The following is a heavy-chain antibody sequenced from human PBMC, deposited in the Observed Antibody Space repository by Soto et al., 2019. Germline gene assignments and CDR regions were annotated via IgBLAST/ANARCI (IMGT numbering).Heavy chain of an antibody. CDR3: ARGQSRYCSGGSCCASPISRYNWFDP. V-gene: IGHV4-34*01. Sequence: SETLSLTCAVYGGSFSGYYWSWIRQPPGKGLEWIGEINHSGSTNYNPSLKSRVTISVDTSKNQFSLKLSSVTAADTAVYYCARGQSRYCSGGSCCASPISRYNWFDPWGQGTLVTVS. CDR1: GGSFSGYY. D-gene: IGHD2-15*01. CDR2: INHSGST. J-gene: IGHJ5*02.